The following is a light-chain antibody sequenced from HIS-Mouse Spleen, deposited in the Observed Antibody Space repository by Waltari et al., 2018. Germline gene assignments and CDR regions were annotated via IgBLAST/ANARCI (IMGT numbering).Light chain of an antibody. CDR3: CSYAGSSTYWV. Sequence: QSALTQPASVSGSPGQSITISCTGTSSAVGSYNRVSWHQQHPGKAPKLMIYEGSKRPSGVSNRSSGSKSGNTASLTISGLQAEDEADYYCCSYAGSSTYWVFGGGTKLTVL. V-gene: IGLV2-23*01. CDR2: EGS. J-gene: IGLJ3*02. CDR1: SSAVGSYNR.